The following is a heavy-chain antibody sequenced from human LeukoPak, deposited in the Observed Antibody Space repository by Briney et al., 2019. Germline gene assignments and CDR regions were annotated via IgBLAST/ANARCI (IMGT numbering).Heavy chain of an antibody. CDR2: ISYDGSNK. V-gene: IGHV3-30*04. J-gene: IGHJ4*02. D-gene: IGHD5-24*01. Sequence: PGRSLRLSCAASGFTFSSYAMHWVRQAPGKGLEWVAVISYDGSNKYYADSVKGRFTISRDNSKNTLYLQMNSLRAEDTAVYYCARDRDNHYFDFWGQGTLVTVSS. CDR3: ARDRDNHYFDF. CDR1: GFTFSSYA.